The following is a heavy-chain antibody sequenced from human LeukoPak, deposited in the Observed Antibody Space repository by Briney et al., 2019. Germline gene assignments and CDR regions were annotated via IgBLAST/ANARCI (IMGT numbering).Heavy chain of an antibody. CDR1: GFNFSRYS. D-gene: IGHD5-12*01. Sequence: GGSLRLSCVASGFNFSRYSLNWVRQAPGKGLEWVSSISRSSSYIYYAGSVKGRFTVSRDNAKNSLYLQMNSLRAEDTALYYCARDPGYSGYDYSLDYWGQGILLTVSS. J-gene: IGHJ4*02. CDR3: ARDPGYSGYDYSLDY. V-gene: IGHV3-21*01. CDR2: ISRSSSYI.